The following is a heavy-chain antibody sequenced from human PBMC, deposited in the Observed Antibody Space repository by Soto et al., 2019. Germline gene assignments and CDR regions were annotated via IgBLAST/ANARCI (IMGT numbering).Heavy chain of an antibody. CDR2: IYSGGTT. V-gene: IGHV3-66*01. D-gene: IGHD1-1*01. Sequence: PGGSLRLSCAASGFTVINNYMSWVRQAPGKGLEWVSIIYSGGTTYYADSVQGRFTISRDNSKNTLCLQMNSLRAEDTAVYYCARTRGNRNFDYWGQGTLVTVSS. J-gene: IGHJ4*02. CDR1: GFTVINNY. CDR3: ARTRGNRNFDY.